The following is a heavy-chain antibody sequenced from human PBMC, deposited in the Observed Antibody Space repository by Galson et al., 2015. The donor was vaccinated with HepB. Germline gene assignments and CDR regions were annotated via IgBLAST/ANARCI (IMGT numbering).Heavy chain of an antibody. CDR1: GFTVSSNY. V-gene: IGHV3-53*01. CDR3: ANLAYCGGDCYPFFSRFDY. J-gene: IGHJ4*02. CDR2: IYSGGST. D-gene: IGHD2-21*02. Sequence: SLRLSCAASGFTVSSNYMSWVRQAPGKGLEWVSVIYSGGSTYYADSVKGRFTISRDNSKNTLYLQMNSLRAEDTAVYYCANLAYCGGDCYPFFSRFDYWGQGTLVTVSS.